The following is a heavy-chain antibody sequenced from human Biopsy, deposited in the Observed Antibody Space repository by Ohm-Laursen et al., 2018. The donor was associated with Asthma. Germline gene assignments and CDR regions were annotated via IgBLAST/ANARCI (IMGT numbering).Heavy chain of an antibody. CDR2: IYYSGST. J-gene: IGHJ2*01. V-gene: IGHV4-61*08. Sequence: SDTLSLTCPVSGDSFTYPGYYWSWVRQLPGRGLEWIGEIYYSGSTNYHPSLKGRVTISVAKSKNQFSLRLTSVTAADTAVYYCARAIGTGDWYFDVWGRGTLVTVSS. D-gene: IGHD1-1*01. CDR3: ARAIGTGDWYFDV. CDR1: GDSFTYPGYY.